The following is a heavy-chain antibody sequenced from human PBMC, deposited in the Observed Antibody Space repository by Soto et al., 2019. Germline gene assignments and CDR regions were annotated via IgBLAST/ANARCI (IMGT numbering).Heavy chain of an antibody. CDR1: GFTVSSNY. Sequence: PGGSLRLSCAASGFTVSSNYMSWVRQAPGKGLEWVSVIYSGGSTYYADSVKGRFTISRDNSKNTLYLQMNSLRAEDTAVYYCARDQGKGIDWFDPWGQGTLVTVSS. J-gene: IGHJ5*02. CDR2: IYSGGST. CDR3: ARDQGKGIDWFDP. D-gene: IGHD3-10*01. V-gene: IGHV3-53*01.